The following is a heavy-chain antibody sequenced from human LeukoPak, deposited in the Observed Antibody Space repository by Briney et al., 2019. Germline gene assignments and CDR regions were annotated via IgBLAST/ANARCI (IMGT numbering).Heavy chain of an antibody. V-gene: IGHV3-21*01. Sequence: GGSLRPSCAVSGLTFSSYSMNWVRQAPGKGLGWVSSISTISSYIYYADSVKGRFTISRDNAKNSLYLQMNSLRAEDTAVYYCARDLGPYDFWSGYSYYGMDVWGEGAKVSV. CDR3: ARDLGPYDFWSGYSYYGMDV. CDR2: ISTISSYI. D-gene: IGHD3-3*01. CDR1: GLTFSSYS. J-gene: IGHJ6*01.